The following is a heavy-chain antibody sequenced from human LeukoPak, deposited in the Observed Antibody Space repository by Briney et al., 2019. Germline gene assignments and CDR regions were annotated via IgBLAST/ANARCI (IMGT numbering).Heavy chain of an antibody. V-gene: IGHV3-7*03. D-gene: IGHD3-9*01. CDR3: AGGTGFIIKD. Sequence: GGSLRLSCAASGFTFSLYWMNWVRRAPGKGLEWVANIKQDGSEKNYVDSVKGRFTISRDNAKNSLYLQMNNLRVEDTAMYYCAGGTGFIIKDWGQGTLVTVSS. J-gene: IGHJ4*02. CDR2: IKQDGSEK. CDR1: GFTFSLYW.